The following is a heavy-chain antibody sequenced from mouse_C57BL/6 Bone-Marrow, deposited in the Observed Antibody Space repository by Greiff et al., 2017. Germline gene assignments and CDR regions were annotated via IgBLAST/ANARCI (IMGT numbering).Heavy chain of an antibody. Sequence: DVQLQESGPVLVKPGASVKMSCKASGYTFTDYYMNWVKQSHGKSLEWIGVINPYNGGTSYNQKFKGKATLTVDKSSSTAYMELNSLTSEDSAVYYCAIYYDYALAYWGQGTLVTVSA. D-gene: IGHD2-4*01. CDR1: GYTFTDYY. CDR2: INPYNGGT. V-gene: IGHV1-19*01. J-gene: IGHJ3*01. CDR3: AIYYDYALAY.